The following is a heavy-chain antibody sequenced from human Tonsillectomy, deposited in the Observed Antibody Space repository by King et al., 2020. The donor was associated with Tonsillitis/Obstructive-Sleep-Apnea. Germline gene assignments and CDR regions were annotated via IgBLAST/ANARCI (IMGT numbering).Heavy chain of an antibody. CDR3: AAGGYQVLWEYFQR. CDR2: ISYDGMNK. J-gene: IGHJ1*01. D-gene: IGHD2-2*01. V-gene: IGHV3-30*03. CDR1: GFTFSNYV. Sequence: VQLVESGGGVVQPGRSLRLSCAASGFTFSNYVMHWVRQAPGKGLEWVAVISYDGMNKDYADSVKGRLTIPRDNSKNTLYLQMKSLRVEETAVYYCAAGGYQVLWEYFQRWGQGTLVTVSS.